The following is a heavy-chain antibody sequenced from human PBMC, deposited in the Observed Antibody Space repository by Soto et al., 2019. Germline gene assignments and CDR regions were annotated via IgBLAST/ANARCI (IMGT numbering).Heavy chain of an antibody. D-gene: IGHD4-4*01. CDR3: ALAGYDSNYYAVTPLSAGHF. CDR2: ISSRGSII. V-gene: IGHV3-11*01. J-gene: IGHJ4*02. CDR1: GFTFSDYY. Sequence: QVQLVVSGGGLVKPGGSLRISSAASGFTFSDYYISWIHQAPGKGLEWVSYISSRGSIIYYADSVKGRFTISRDNAKNSLYLQMNSLRPEDPAVYYCALAGYDSNYYAVTPLSAGHFWVQGTLVTVS.